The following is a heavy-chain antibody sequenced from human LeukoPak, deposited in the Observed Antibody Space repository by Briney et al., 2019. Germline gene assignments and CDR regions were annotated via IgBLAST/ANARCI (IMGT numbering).Heavy chain of an antibody. CDR1: GYSFTSYW. CDR2: IYPGDSDT. D-gene: IGHD3-10*01. V-gene: IGHV5-51*01. Sequence: GESLKIPCKGSGYSFTSYWIGWVRQMPGKGLEWMGIIYPGDSDTRYSPSFQGQVTISADKSISTAYLQWSSVKCSDTAKSYCARAMVLGVIANFDYSGQGTLVTVSS. CDR3: ARAMVLGVIANFDY. J-gene: IGHJ4*02.